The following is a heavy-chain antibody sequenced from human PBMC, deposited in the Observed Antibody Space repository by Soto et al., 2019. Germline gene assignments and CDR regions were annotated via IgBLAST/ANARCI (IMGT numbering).Heavy chain of an antibody. J-gene: IGHJ3*02. V-gene: IGHV1-69*02. Sequence: QVQLVQSGAEVKKPGSSVKVSCKASGGTFSSYTISWVRQAPGQGLEWMGRIIPIHGIANYAQKYQGRVTITADKCTSTAYMELSSLRSEDTAVYYCARPPAGRSPLTQEALDIWLEGTMVTVSS. D-gene: IGHD2-8*01. CDR1: GGTFSSYT. CDR3: ARPPAGRSPLTQEALDI. CDR2: IIPIHGIA.